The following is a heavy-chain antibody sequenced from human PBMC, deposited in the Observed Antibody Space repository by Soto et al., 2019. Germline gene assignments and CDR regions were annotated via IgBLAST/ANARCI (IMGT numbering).Heavy chain of an antibody. J-gene: IGHJ4*02. Sequence: QVQLVQSGAEVKKPGSSVKVSCKASGGTFSSYSINWVRQAPGRGLEWMGEIIPIFGTANYAQKFQGRVTITADESTSTAYMELSSLRSEDTAVYYCARDGGWHSGGIDYWGQGTLVTVSS. D-gene: IGHD2-15*01. CDR3: ARDGGWHSGGIDY. CDR1: GGTFSSYS. V-gene: IGHV1-69*01. CDR2: IIPIFGTA.